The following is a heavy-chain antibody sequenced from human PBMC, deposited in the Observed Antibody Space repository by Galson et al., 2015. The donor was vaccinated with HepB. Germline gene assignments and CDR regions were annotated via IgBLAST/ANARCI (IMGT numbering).Heavy chain of an antibody. V-gene: IGHV4-59*01. Sequence: QVQLQESGPGLVKPSETLSLTCTVSGGSISRYYWSWIRQPPGKGLEWIGYIYHSRSTNYNPSLKSRVTISVDTSKTQFSLRLSSVTAADTAVYYCARVGITMVRGVIITWRYFDYWGQGTLVTVSS. J-gene: IGHJ4*02. CDR1: GGSISRYY. D-gene: IGHD3-10*01. CDR3: ARVGITMVRGVIITWRYFDY. CDR2: IYHSRST.